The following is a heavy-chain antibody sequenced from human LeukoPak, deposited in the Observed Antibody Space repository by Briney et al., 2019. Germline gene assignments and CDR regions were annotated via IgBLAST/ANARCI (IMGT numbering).Heavy chain of an antibody. V-gene: IGHV4-39*07. D-gene: IGHD3-10*01. J-gene: IGHJ3*02. CDR3: ARMVRGVIPYDAFDI. CDR1: GGSISSSSYY. CDR2: IYYSGST. Sequence: SETLSLTCTVSGGSISSSSYYWGWIRQPPGKGLEWIGSIYYSGSTYYNPSLKSRVTISVDTSKNQFSLKLSSVTAADTAVYYCARMVRGVIPYDAFDIWGQGTMVTVSS.